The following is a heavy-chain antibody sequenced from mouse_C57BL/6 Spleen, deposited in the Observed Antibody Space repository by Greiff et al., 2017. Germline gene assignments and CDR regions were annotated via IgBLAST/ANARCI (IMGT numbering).Heavy chain of an antibody. CDR1: GYTFTDYN. Sequence: VQLQQSGPELVKPGASVKIPCKASGYTFTDYNMDWVKQSHGKSLEWIGDINPNNGGTIYNQKFKGKATLTVDKSSSTAYMELRSLTSEDTAVYYCARSTTVVAGYYFDYWGQGTTLTVSS. CDR3: ARSTTVVAGYYFDY. J-gene: IGHJ2*01. CDR2: INPNNGGT. V-gene: IGHV1-18*01. D-gene: IGHD1-1*01.